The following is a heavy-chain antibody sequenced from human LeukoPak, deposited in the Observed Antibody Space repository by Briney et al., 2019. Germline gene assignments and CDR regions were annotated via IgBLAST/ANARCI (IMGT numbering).Heavy chain of an antibody. D-gene: IGHD3-16*01. Sequence: ASVKVSCKASGSTFSDYHINWVRQASGQGPEWMGWINPKSGDASYNQAFQGRVTMSRDTSISTAYMELNRLRSDDTAMYYCARGEYSNGYPYRLDSWGQGTLVTVSS. CDR3: ARGEYSNGYPYRLDS. CDR1: GSTFSDYH. V-gene: IGHV1-2*02. J-gene: IGHJ4*02. CDR2: INPKSGDA.